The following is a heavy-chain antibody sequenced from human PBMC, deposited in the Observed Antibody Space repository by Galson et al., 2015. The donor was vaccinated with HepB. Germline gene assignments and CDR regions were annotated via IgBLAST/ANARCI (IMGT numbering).Heavy chain of an antibody. CDR3: ARIYFPLGDDAFDI. D-gene: IGHD3-3*01. J-gene: IGHJ3*02. CDR1: GVSFISYY. V-gene: IGHV4-59*01. CDR2: FYDVGRT. Sequence: TLSLTCTVSGVSFISYYWTWIRQPPGKGLEWIGYFYDVGRTKYNPSLKNRVTISADTSKKQLSLKLTSVTAADTAVYYCARIYFPLGDDAFDIWGQGRLVTVS.